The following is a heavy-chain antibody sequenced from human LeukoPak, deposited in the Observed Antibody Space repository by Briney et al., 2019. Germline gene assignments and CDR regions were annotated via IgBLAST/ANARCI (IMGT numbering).Heavy chain of an antibody. CDR2: ISAYNGNT. CDR3: ARDLISSGYSIDPLEG. Sequence: GASVKVSCKASGYTFTSYGISWVRQAPGQGLEWMGWISAYNGNTNYAQKLQGRVTMTTDTSTSTAYVELRSLRSDDTAVYYCARDLISSGYSIDPLEGWGQGTLVTVSS. J-gene: IGHJ4*02. V-gene: IGHV1-18*01. CDR1: GYTFTSYG. D-gene: IGHD3-22*01.